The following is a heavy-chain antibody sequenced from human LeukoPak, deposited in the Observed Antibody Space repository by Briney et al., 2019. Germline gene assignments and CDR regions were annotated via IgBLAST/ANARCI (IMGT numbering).Heavy chain of an antibody. J-gene: IGHJ5*02. CDR3: AKDLKTRGRFGNWFDP. CDR1: GFTFSSYA. D-gene: IGHD3-10*01. CDR2: ISGSGGST. V-gene: IGHV3-23*01. Sequence: GGSLRLSCAASGFTFSSYAMSWVRQAPGKGLEWVSAISGSGGSTYYADSVKGRFTISRDNSKNTLYLQMNSLRAEDTAVYYCAKDLKTRGRFGNWFDPWGQGTLVTVSS.